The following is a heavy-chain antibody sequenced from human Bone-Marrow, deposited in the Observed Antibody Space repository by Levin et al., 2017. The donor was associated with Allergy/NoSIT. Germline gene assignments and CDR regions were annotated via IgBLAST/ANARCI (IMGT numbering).Heavy chain of an antibody. Sequence: GGSLRLSCAASGFTFSSYAMSWVRQAPGKGLEWVSAISGSGGSTYYADSVKGRFTISRDNSKNTLYLQMNSLRAEDTAVYYCAKGPDCSGGSCYSRNAFDIWGQGTMVTVSS. V-gene: IGHV3-23*01. CDR3: AKGPDCSGGSCYSRNAFDI. CDR1: GFTFSSYA. CDR2: ISGSGGST. D-gene: IGHD2-15*01. J-gene: IGHJ3*02.